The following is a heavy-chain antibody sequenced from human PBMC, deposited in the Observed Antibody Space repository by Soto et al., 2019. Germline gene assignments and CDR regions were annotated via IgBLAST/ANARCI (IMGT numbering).Heavy chain of an antibody. J-gene: IGHJ4*02. CDR1: GFTFSSYA. V-gene: IGHV3-23*01. CDR3: AKNYDILTGFDY. Sequence: TGGSLRLSCAASGFTFSSYAMSWVRQAPGKGLEWVSAISGSGGSTYYADSVKGRFTISRDNSKNTLYLQMNSLRAEDTAVYYCAKNYDILTGFDYWGQGTLVTVSS. D-gene: IGHD3-9*01. CDR2: ISGSGGST.